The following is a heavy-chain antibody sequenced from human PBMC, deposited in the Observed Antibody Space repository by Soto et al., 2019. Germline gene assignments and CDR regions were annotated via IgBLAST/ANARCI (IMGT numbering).Heavy chain of an antibody. CDR3: ARVWDIVVVPAAPYGMDV. CDR2: IIPIFGTA. CDR1: GGTFSSYA. J-gene: IGHJ6*02. Sequence: SVKVSFKASGGTFSSYAISSVRQAPGQGLEWMGGIIPIFGTANYAQKFQGRVTITADESTSTAYMELSSLRSEDTAVYYCARVWDIVVVPAAPYGMDVWGQGTTVTVSS. V-gene: IGHV1-69*13. D-gene: IGHD2-2*01.